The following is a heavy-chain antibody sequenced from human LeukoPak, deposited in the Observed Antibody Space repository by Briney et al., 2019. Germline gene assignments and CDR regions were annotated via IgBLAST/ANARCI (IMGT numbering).Heavy chain of an antibody. D-gene: IGHD1-26*01. Sequence: GGSLRLSCAASGFTFSRYAMHWVRQAPGKGLEWVAVISYDGSNKYYADSVKGRFTISRDNSKNTLYLQMNSLRAEDTAVYYCARDREWEYSGSYPYYFDYWGQGTLVTVSS. CDR3: ARDREWEYSGSYPYYFDY. CDR1: GFTFSRYA. CDR2: ISYDGSNK. J-gene: IGHJ4*02. V-gene: IGHV3-30-3*01.